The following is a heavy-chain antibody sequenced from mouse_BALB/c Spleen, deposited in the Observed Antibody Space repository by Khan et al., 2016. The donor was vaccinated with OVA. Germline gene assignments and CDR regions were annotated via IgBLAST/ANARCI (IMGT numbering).Heavy chain of an antibody. Sequence: EVQLQESGPGLVNPSQSLSLTCTVTGYSITSDYAWNWIRQFPGNKLGWMGYINYSGSTNYNQAFKSRISITRDQSKNQFFLQLNSVTTEDTATYYCARDGSRYNYAMDYWGQGTSVTVSS. CDR1: GYSITSDYA. CDR2: INYSGST. CDR3: ARDGSRYNYAMDY. J-gene: IGHJ4*01. D-gene: IGHD2-3*01. V-gene: IGHV3-2*02.